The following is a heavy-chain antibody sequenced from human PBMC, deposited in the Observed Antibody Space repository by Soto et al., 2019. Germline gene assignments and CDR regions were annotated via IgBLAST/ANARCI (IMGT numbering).Heavy chain of an antibody. CDR1: GGTFSSYA. Sequence: SVKVSCKASGGTFSSYAISWVRRAPGQGLEWMGGIIPIFGTANYAQKFQGRVTITADESTSTAYMELSSLRSEDTAVYYCARGYCSSTSCYTGHYWGQGTLVTVSS. D-gene: IGHD2-2*02. J-gene: IGHJ4*02. V-gene: IGHV1-69*13. CDR3: ARGYCSSTSCYTGHY. CDR2: IIPIFGTA.